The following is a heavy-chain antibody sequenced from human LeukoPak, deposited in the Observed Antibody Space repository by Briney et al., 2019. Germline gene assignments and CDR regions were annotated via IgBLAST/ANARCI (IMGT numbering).Heavy chain of an antibody. D-gene: IGHD3-10*01. CDR3: VRAIGRGPGGHFDY. CDR1: GLTFSGTY. V-gene: IGHV3-11*05. J-gene: IGHJ4*02. CDR2: ISDSGTFA. Sequence: PGGSLRLSCAASGLTFSGTYMSWIRQAPGKGLERVSYISDSGTFAEYTDSVKGRFTISKDNAKNALYLQMNSLRGEDTAVYYCVRAIGRGPGGHFDYWGQGTLVTVSS.